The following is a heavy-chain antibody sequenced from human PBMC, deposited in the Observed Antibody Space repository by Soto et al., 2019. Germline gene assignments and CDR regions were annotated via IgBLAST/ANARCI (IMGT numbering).Heavy chain of an antibody. CDR2: SNHVGNT. CDR1: GGSFSGYY. V-gene: IGHV4-34*01. Sequence: QVQLQQWGAGLLKPSETLSLTCAVYGGSFSGYYWSWIRQPPGKGLEWIGESNHVGNTNYHPSLKSXXTXSXXPPKNQFSRRLTSVTAADTAVYSCARVLIAGVTTDWGQGTLVIVSS. D-gene: IGHD5-18*01. J-gene: IGHJ4*02. CDR3: ARVLIAGVTTD.